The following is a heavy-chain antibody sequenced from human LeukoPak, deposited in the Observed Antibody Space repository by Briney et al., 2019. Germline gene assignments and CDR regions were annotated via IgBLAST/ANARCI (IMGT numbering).Heavy chain of an antibody. CDR3: AKDYYGSGSYGYFDY. CDR1: GFTFSSYG. Sequence: TGGSLRLSCVASGFTFSSYGMHWVRQAPGKGLEWVAVISFDGSTKCYADSVKGRFTISRDNSKNTLYLQMNSLRAEDTAVYYCAKDYYGSGSYGYFDYWGQGTLVTVSS. J-gene: IGHJ4*02. CDR2: ISFDGSTK. V-gene: IGHV3-30*18. D-gene: IGHD3-10*01.